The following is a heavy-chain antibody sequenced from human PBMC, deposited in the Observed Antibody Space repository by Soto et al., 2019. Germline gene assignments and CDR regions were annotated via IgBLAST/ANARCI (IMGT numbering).Heavy chain of an antibody. CDR2: INHSGST. J-gene: IGHJ4*02. CDR3: ARVGITVTTVRFDY. D-gene: IGHD4-4*01. V-gene: IGHV4-34*01. CDR1: GGSFSGYY. Sequence: SSETLSLTCAVYGGSFSGYYWSWIRQPPGKGLEWIGEINHSGSTNYNPSLKSRVTISVDTSKNQFSLKLSSVTAADTAVYYCARVGITVTTVRFDYWGQGTLVTVSS.